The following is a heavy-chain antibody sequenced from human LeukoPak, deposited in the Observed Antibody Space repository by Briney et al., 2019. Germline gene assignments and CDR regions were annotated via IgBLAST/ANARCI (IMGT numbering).Heavy chain of an antibody. Sequence: SVKVSCKASGGTFSSYAISWVRQAPGQGLEWKGRIIPILGIANYAQKFQGRVTITADKSTSTAYMELRSLRSDDTAVYYCARDRGRRTGYSSSWYPHFDYWGQGTLVTVSS. J-gene: IGHJ4*02. CDR1: GGTFSSYA. CDR2: IIPILGIA. V-gene: IGHV1-69*04. D-gene: IGHD6-13*01. CDR3: ARDRGRRTGYSSSWYPHFDY.